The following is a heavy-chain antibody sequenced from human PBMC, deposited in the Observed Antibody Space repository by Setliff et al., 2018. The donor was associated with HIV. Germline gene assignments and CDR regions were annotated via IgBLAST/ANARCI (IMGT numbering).Heavy chain of an antibody. V-gene: IGHV1-46*01. D-gene: IGHD3-3*01. J-gene: IGHJ4*02. CDR1: GYTFSSYS. CDR3: ARLRPTAFFDY. CDR2: INPHGGST. Sequence: PSVKVSCKASGYTFSSYSLHWVRQAPGQGLEWMGVINPHGGSTNYAQKFQGRVTMTRDTSTSTVYMELSSLRSDDTAVYYCARLRPTAFFDYWGQGTLVTVSS.